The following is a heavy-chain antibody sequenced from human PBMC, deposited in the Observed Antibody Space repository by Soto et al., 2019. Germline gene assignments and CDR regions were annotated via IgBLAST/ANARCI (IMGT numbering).Heavy chain of an antibody. J-gene: IGHJ3*02. CDR2: ISDDGNNK. CDR3: TRERWGWRSFDI. V-gene: IGHV3-30-3*01. D-gene: IGHD2-21*01. Sequence: QVQLVESGGGVVQPGRSLRLSCVASGFTFSSYSMHWVRQAPGKGLEWVAVISDDGNNKYYADSVKGRFTISRDNSKNTLCLPMNSLRAGDTAVYYCTRERWGWRSFDIWGQGTMVTVSS. CDR1: GFTFSSYS.